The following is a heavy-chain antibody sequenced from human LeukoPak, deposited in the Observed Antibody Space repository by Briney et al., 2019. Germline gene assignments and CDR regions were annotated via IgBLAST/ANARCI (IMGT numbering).Heavy chain of an antibody. CDR2: IKQDGSEK. CDR3: ATETVVVPAAGPSGYWYFDL. CDR1: GFTFSSYW. D-gene: IGHD2-2*01. J-gene: IGHJ2*01. V-gene: IGHV3-7*04. Sequence: GGSLRLTCAASGFTFSSYWMSWVRQAPGKGLEWVANIKQDGSEKYYVDSVKGRFTISRDNAKNSLYLQMNSLRAEDTAVYYCATETVVVPAAGPSGYWYFDLWGRGTLVTVSS.